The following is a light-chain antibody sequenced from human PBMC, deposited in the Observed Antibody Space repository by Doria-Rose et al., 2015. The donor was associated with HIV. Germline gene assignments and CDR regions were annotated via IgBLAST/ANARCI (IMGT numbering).Light chain of an antibody. Sequence: DIVLTQSPGTLSLSPGERATLSCRASQSLRSTYLDWYQQQPGQAPSLLIYDGSTRATGIPDRFSASGSGTDFTLTINRLEPEDFALYYCHQYGTSWTFGQGTKVEI. CDR2: DGS. J-gene: IGKJ1*01. CDR1: QSLRSTY. V-gene: IGKV3-20*01. CDR3: HQYGTSWT.